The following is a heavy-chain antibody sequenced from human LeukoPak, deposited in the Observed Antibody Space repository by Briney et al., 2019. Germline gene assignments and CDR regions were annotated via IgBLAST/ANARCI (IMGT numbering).Heavy chain of an antibody. Sequence: ASVKVSCKASGYTITTYDINWVRQAPGQGPEWMGVISPSGGSTTYAQKFQGRVTLTRDMSTSTDYLELSSLRSEDTAVYYCARDNSVRDEAWWFNPWGQGTLVTVSS. CDR1: GYTITTYD. J-gene: IGHJ5*02. CDR3: ARDNSVRDEAWWFNP. CDR2: ISPSGGST. D-gene: IGHD5-24*01. V-gene: IGHV1-46*01.